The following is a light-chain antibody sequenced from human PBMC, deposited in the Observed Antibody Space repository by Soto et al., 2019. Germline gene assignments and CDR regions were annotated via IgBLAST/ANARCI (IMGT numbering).Light chain of an antibody. CDR1: SSDVGGYNY. J-gene: IGLJ1*01. CDR2: DVI. Sequence: QSALTQPRSVSGSPGQSVTISCTGTSSDVGGYNYVSWYQQRPGKAPKVMIYDVIKRPSGVPDRFSGSKSGNTASLTISGLQAEDEADYHCCSYAGNFYVFGTGTKLTVL. V-gene: IGLV2-11*01. CDR3: CSYAGNFYV.